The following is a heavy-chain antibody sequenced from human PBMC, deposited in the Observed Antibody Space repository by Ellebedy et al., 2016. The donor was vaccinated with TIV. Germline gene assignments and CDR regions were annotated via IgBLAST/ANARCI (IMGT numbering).Heavy chain of an antibody. CDR2: LWFDGSNK. J-gene: IGHJ4*02. CDR1: GFTFSSYG. CDR3: ARGAYDSSGWNWHFDY. V-gene: IGHV3-30*02. D-gene: IGHD6-19*01. Sequence: GESLKISCAASGFTFSSYGMHWVRQAPGKGLEWVAYLWFDGSNKNYADSVKGRFTISRDKSKNTLYLQMNSLRSEDTAVYYCARGAYDSSGWNWHFDYWGQGTLVTVSS.